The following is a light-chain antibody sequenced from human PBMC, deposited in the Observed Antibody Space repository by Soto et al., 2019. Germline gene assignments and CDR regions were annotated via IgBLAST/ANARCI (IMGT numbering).Light chain of an antibody. CDR3: QQFSSYPLT. CDR1: QSVSRIF. J-gene: IGKJ4*01. V-gene: IGKV3-20*01. CDR2: GAS. Sequence: EVVLTQSPGTLSLSPGERATLSCRASQSVSRIFLAWFQQKPGQTPRLLIYGASNRATGIPDRFSGSGSGTDFTLTISRVEPEDFAVYYCQQFSSYPLTFGGGTKVDIK.